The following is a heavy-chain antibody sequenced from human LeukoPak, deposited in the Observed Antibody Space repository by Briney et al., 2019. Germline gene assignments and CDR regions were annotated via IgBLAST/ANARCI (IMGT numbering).Heavy chain of an antibody. CDR3: ARGFHRYNYDSGAYSVY. Sequence: GGSLRLSCAASGFTFDDYAMHWVRQAPGRGLEWVSSINWNSGSIGYADSVKGRFTISRHNAKNSLYLQMNSLRAEDTAVYYCARGFHRYNYDSGAYSVYWGQGTLVTVSS. V-gene: IGHV3-9*01. D-gene: IGHD3-22*01. CDR2: INWNSGSI. CDR1: GFTFDDYA. J-gene: IGHJ4*02.